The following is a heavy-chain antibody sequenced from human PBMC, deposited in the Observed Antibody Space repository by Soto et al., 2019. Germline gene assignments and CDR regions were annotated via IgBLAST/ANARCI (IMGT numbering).Heavy chain of an antibody. CDR2: IYPGDSDT. D-gene: IGHD5-18*01. CDR1: GYSFTSYW. CDR3: TKETGQRGSSYGAYFDY. V-gene: IGHV5-51*01. J-gene: IGHJ4*02. Sequence: GESLKISCKGSGYSFTSYWIGWVRQMPGKGLEWMGIIYPGDSDTRYSPSFQGQVTISADKSISTAYLQMNSLRGEDTAMYYCTKETGQRGSSYGAYFDYWGQGTLVTVSS.